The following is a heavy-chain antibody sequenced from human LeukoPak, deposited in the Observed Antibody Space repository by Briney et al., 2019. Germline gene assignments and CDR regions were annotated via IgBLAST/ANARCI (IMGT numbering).Heavy chain of an antibody. D-gene: IGHD4-17*01. CDR2: INHSGST. CDR1: GGSFSGDY. J-gene: IGHJ4*02. CDR3: ARGRGTVTRFYFDY. Sequence: SETLSLTCAVYGGSFSGDYWSWIRQPPGKGLEWIGEINHSGSTNYNPSLKSRVTISVDTSKNQFSLKLSSVTAADTAVYYCARGRGTVTRFYFDYWGQGTLVTVSS. V-gene: IGHV4-34*01.